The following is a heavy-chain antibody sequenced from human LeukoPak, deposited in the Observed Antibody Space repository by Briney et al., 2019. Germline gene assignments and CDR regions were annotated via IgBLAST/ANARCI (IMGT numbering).Heavy chain of an antibody. Sequence: GGSLRLSCAASGFTFSSYAMHWVRQAPGKGLEWVAVISYDGSNKYYADSVKGRFTISRDNSKNTLYLQMNSLRAEDTAVYYCANHGYGYSYGMDVWGQGTTVTVSS. J-gene: IGHJ6*02. CDR2: ISYDGSNK. CDR3: ANHGYGYSYGMDV. CDR1: GFTFSSYA. D-gene: IGHD2-2*03. V-gene: IGHV3-30-3*01.